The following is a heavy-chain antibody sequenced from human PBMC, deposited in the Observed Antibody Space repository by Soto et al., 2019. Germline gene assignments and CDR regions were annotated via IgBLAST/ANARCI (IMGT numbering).Heavy chain of an antibody. J-gene: IGHJ4*02. CDR2: VSYDGNSK. CDR3: ARERRGVDCGGDCYSGSDY. V-gene: IGHV3-30-3*01. Sequence: PGRSLRLSXAASEFSFSTYAMHWVRQAPGKGLEWVSVVSYDGNSKSYADSVKGRFIISRDNSKNTLYVEMNSLRAEDTAVYYCARERRGVDCGGDCYSGSDYWGPGTLVTGAS. D-gene: IGHD2-21*02. CDR1: EFSFSTYA.